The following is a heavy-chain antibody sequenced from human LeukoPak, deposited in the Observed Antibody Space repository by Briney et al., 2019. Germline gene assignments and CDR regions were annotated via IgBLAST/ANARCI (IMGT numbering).Heavy chain of an antibody. CDR3: ARDGIAVAGDYYYYMDI. Sequence: GGSLRLSCAASGFTFSSYWMHWVRQAPGKGLVWVSRINSDGSSTSYADSVKGRFTISRDNAKNTLYLQMNSLRAEDTAVYYCARDGIAVAGDYYYYMDIWGKGTTVTVSS. D-gene: IGHD6-19*01. V-gene: IGHV3-74*01. CDR2: INSDGSST. CDR1: GFTFSSYW. J-gene: IGHJ6*03.